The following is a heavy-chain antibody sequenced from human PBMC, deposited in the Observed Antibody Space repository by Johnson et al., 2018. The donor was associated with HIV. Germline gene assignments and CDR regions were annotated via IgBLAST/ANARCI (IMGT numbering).Heavy chain of an antibody. CDR3: AKEDYYGSGSYDAFDI. J-gene: IGHJ3*02. Sequence: QVQLVESGGGVVQPGRSLRLSCAASGFTFSSYAMSWVRQAPGKGLEWVAVISYDGNNKYYADSEKGRFTISRDNSKNTLYLQMNSLRAEDTAVYYCAKEDYYGSGSYDAFDIWGQGTMVTVSS. V-gene: IGHV3-30-3*01. CDR1: GFTFSSYA. CDR2: ISYDGNNK. D-gene: IGHD3-10*01.